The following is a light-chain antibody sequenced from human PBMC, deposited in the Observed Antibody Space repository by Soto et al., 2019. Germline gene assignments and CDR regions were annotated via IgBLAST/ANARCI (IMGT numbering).Light chain of an antibody. V-gene: IGLV2-14*01. Sequence: QSALTQPAAVSGSPGQSITISCTGTSSDVGGYNYVSWYQQHPGKAPKLIIYEVSNRPSGISNRFSGSKSGNTASLTISGLQAEDEADYYCTSYTFSSTVVFGGGTKATVL. CDR2: EVS. CDR1: SSDVGGYNY. J-gene: IGLJ2*01. CDR3: TSYTFSSTVV.